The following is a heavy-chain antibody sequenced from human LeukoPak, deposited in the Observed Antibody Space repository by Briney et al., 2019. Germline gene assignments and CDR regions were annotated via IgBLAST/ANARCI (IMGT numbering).Heavy chain of an antibody. D-gene: IGHD6-19*01. Sequence: SETLSLTCTVSGGSISSSSYYWGWIRQPPGKGLEWIGSIYYSGSTYYNPSLKSRVTISVDTSKNQFSLRLSSVTAADAAVYYCASVRSGWYRFDFQYWGQGTLVTVSS. CDR3: ASVRSGWYRFDFQY. CDR1: GGSISSSSYY. J-gene: IGHJ1*01. V-gene: IGHV4-39*07. CDR2: IYYSGST.